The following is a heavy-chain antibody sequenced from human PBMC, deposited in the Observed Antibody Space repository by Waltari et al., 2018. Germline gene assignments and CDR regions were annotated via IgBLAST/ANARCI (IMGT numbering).Heavy chain of an antibody. D-gene: IGHD1-1*01. CDR3: ARARELEHPIFDY. J-gene: IGHJ4*02. CDR1: GFTFSSYA. CDR2: ISYDGSNK. V-gene: IGHV3-30-3*01. Sequence: QVQLVESGGGVVQPGRSLRLSCAASGFTFSSYAMPWVRQAPGKGLEWVAVISYDGSNKYYADSVKGRFTISRDNSKNTLYLQMNSLRAEDTAVYYCARARELEHPIFDYWGQGTLVTVSS.